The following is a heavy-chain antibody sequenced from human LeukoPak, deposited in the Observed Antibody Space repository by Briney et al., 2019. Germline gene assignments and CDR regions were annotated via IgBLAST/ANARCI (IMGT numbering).Heavy chain of an antibody. CDR3: ARDLGAGLLWFGEPPTYGMDV. CDR2: IYHSGST. Sequence: SGTLSLTCAVSGGSISSSNWWSWVRQPPGKGLEWIGGIYHSGSTNYNPSLKSRVTISVNQSRNQFPLSLSSVTAADTAVYYCARDLGAGLLWFGEPPTYGMDVWGKGTTVTVSS. J-gene: IGHJ6*04. D-gene: IGHD3-10*01. V-gene: IGHV4-4*02. CDR1: GGSISSSNW.